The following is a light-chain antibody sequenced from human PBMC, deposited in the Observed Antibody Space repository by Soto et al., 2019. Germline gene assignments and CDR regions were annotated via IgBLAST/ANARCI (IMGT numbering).Light chain of an antibody. Sequence: EMVLTQSPGTLSLSPGERATLSCRASQTFSSSFLAWYQQKPGQAPSLLIYGASSRATGIPDRFSGSGSGTDFTLTISRLDPDDSAVYYCQQYGTSPFTFGQGTKVDIK. CDR1: QTFSSSF. J-gene: IGKJ2*01. CDR3: QQYGTSPFT. CDR2: GAS. V-gene: IGKV3-20*01.